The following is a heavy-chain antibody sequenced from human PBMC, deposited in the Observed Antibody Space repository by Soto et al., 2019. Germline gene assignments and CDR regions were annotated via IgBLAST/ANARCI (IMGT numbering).Heavy chain of an antibody. CDR1: GFTFRDHY. D-gene: IGHD3-3*01. J-gene: IGHJ5*02. Sequence: QVQLVESGGGLVKPGGSLRLSCAASGFTFRDHYMFWIRQAPGKGLELVSYISGTGNTKYYTDSVKGRFTISRDNAKNSMYLEMNSLRGEDTAVYYCARRPFWAGLNWFDPWGQGTLVTVSS. CDR3: ARRPFWAGLNWFDP. CDR2: ISGTGNTK. V-gene: IGHV3-11*01.